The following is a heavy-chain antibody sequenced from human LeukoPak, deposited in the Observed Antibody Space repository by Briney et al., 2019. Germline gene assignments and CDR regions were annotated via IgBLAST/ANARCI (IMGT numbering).Heavy chain of an antibody. J-gene: IGHJ4*02. CDR3: ATDYYDSSGYCYYFDY. D-gene: IGHD3-22*01. V-gene: IGHV1-46*01. CDR2: INPGGGST. Sequence: ASVKVSCKASGYTFTSYYMHWVRQAPGQGLEWMGIINPGGGSTSYAQKFQGRVTMTRDMSTSTVYMELSSLRSEDTAVYYCATDYYDSSGYCYYFDYWGQGTLVTVSS. CDR1: GYTFTSYY.